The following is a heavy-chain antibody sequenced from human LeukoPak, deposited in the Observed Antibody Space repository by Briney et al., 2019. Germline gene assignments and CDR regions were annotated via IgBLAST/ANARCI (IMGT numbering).Heavy chain of an antibody. Sequence: SETLSLTCAVYGGSFSGYYWSWICQPPGKGLEWIGEINHSGSTNYNPSLKSRVTISVDTSKNQFSLKLSSVTAADTAVYYCARGRSKYYGMDVWGQGTTVTVSS. D-gene: IGHD6-13*01. CDR2: INHSGST. J-gene: IGHJ6*02. CDR3: ARGRSKYYGMDV. CDR1: GGSFSGYY. V-gene: IGHV4-34*01.